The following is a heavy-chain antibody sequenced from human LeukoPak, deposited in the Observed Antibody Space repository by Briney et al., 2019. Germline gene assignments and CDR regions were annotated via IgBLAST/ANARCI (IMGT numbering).Heavy chain of an antibody. V-gene: IGHV3-7*01. CDR3: ARVLYSGSYYLPYYFDY. CDR1: GFTFSSYW. Sequence: GGSLRLSCAASGFTFSSYWMSWVRQAPGKGLEWVANIKQDGSEKYYVDSVKGRFTISRDNAKNSLYLQMNSLRAEDTAVYYCARVLYSGSYYLPYYFDYWGQGTLVTVSS. J-gene: IGHJ4*02. CDR2: IKQDGSEK. D-gene: IGHD1-26*01.